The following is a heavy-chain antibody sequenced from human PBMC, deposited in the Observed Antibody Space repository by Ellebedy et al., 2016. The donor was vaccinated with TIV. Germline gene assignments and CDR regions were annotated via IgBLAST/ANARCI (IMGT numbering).Heavy chain of an antibody. CDR3: ARWFGELLYVRWFDP. CDR2: IYYSGTT. D-gene: IGHD3-10*01. CDR1: GGSITRSSSY. V-gene: IGHV4-39*01. J-gene: IGHJ5*02. Sequence: SETLSLTCTVSGGSITRSSSYWGWIRQPPGTGLEWIGSIYYSGTTDYNPSLESRVTISADTSKNQFSLRLSSVTAADTVVYYCARWFGELLYVRWFDPWGQGTLVTVSS.